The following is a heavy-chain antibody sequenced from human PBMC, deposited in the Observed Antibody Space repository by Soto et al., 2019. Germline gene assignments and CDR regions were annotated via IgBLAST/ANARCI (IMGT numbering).Heavy chain of an antibody. V-gene: IGHV4-4*02. CDR2: IYHSGST. CDR1: SGSISSSNW. CDR3: ASGYCSGGSCYLGGDAFDI. J-gene: IGHJ3*02. Sequence: QVQLQESGPGLVKPSGTLSLTCAVSSGSISSSNWWSWVRQPPGKGLEWIGEIYHSGSTNYNPFLKSRVTISVDKSKNQFALKLSSVTAADTAVYYCASGYCSGGSCYLGGDAFDIWGQGTMVTVSS. D-gene: IGHD2-15*01.